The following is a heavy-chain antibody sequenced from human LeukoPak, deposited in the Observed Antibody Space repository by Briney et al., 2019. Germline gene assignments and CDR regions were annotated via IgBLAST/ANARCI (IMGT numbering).Heavy chain of an antibody. CDR2: INHSGST. J-gene: IGHJ3*02. Sequence: SETLSLTCALYGGSFSGYYWSWIRQPPGKGLEWIGEINHSGSTNYNPSLKSRVTISVDTSKNQFSLKLSSVTAADTAVYYCANRDAFDIWGQGTMVTVSS. CDR3: ANRDAFDI. CDR1: GGSFSGYY. V-gene: IGHV4-34*01.